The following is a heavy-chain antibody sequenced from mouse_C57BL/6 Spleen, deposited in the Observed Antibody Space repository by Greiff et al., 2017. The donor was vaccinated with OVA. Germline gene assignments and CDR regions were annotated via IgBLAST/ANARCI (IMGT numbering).Heavy chain of an antibody. CDR1: GYTFTDYE. J-gene: IGHJ4*01. Sequence: VQLQQSGAELVRPGASVTLSCKASGYTFTDYEMHWVKQTPVHGLEWIGAIDPETGGTAYNQKFKGKAILTADKSSSTAYMELRSLTSEDSAVYYCTRSVYLRSDAMDYWGQGTSVTVSS. CDR2: IDPETGGT. D-gene: IGHD1-1*01. V-gene: IGHV1-15*01. CDR3: TRSVYLRSDAMDY.